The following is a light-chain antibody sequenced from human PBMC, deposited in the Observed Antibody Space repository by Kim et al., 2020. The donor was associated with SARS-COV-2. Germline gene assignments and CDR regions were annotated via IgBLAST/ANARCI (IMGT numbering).Light chain of an antibody. V-gene: IGLV2-23*02. CDR1: SSDIGSYNL. CDR3: CSYAGSDTNWV. CDR2: EVS. Sequence: QSALTQPASVSGSPGQSITISCTGTSSDIGSYNLVAWYQQHPGKAPKLMIYEVSKRPSGVSNRFSGSKSGNTASLTISGLQAEDEADYYCCSYAGSDTNWVFGGGTQRTVL. J-gene: IGLJ3*02.